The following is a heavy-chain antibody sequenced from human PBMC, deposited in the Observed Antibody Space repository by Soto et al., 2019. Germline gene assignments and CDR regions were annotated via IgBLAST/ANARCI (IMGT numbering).Heavy chain of an antibody. CDR1: GFSLSIGAVG. CDR3: AYRVRNDDSLEY. V-gene: IGHV2-5*01. Sequence: SGPTLVNPSQTPTLTCTFSGFSLSIGAVGVGWIRQPPGKPLEWLALIYWNDDKRYSPSLKSRLTITKDTSKNQVVLTMTNMDPVDTATYYCAYRVRNDDSLEYWGQGILVTVS. CDR2: IYWNDDK. J-gene: IGHJ4*02. D-gene: IGHD1-1*01.